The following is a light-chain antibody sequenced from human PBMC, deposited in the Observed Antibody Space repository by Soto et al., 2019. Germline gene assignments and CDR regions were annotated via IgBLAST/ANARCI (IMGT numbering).Light chain of an antibody. CDR3: QQNDNWPIT. Sequence: EIAMTQSPASLSVSPGERATLSCRASQSVRTNLAWYQQKPGQAPRLLMYGASTRASGIPARFTGDGSGTEFTLTISRLQPEDVTYYYCQQNDNWPITFGQVTRLEIK. CDR2: GAS. J-gene: IGKJ5*01. V-gene: IGKV3-15*01. CDR1: QSVRTN.